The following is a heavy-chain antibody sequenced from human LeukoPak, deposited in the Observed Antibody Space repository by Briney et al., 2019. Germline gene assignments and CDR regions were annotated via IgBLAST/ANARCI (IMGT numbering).Heavy chain of an antibody. CDR1: GGSISSHY. CDR3: ARLSPDYDILTGYYPGMYYYYMDV. Sequence: SETLSLTCTDSGGSISSHYWSWIRPPPGKGLEWIGYIYYSGSTTYNPSLKSRVTISVDTSKNQFSLKLSSVTAADTAVYYCARLSPDYDILTGYYPGMYYYYMDVWGKGTTVTVSS. D-gene: IGHD3-9*01. J-gene: IGHJ6*03. CDR2: IYYSGST. V-gene: IGHV4-59*11.